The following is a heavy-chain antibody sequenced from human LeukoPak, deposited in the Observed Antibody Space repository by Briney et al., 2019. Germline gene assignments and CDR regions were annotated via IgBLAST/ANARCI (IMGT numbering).Heavy chain of an antibody. CDR1: GGSFSTYA. CDR2: IIPIFGTA. Sequence: GASVKVSCKASGGSFSTYAIHWVRQAPGQGLEWMGGIIPIFGTANYAQKFQGRVTITTDESTSTAYMELSSLRSEDTAVYYCALRSGPAAGTRYNWFDPWGQGTLVTVSS. J-gene: IGHJ5*02. V-gene: IGHV1-69*05. D-gene: IGHD6-13*01. CDR3: ALRSGPAAGTRYNWFDP.